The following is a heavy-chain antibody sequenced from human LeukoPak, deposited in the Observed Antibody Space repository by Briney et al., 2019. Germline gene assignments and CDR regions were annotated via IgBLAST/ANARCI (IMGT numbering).Heavy chain of an antibody. D-gene: IGHD4-17*01. V-gene: IGHV1-24*01. J-gene: IGHJ4*02. Sequence: ASMKVSCKVSGYTLTELSMHWVRQAPGKGLEWMGGFDPEDGETIYAQKFQGRVTMTEDTSTDTAYMELSSLKSEDTAVYYCATFSDYGDYHFAYWGQGTLVTVSS. CDR3: ATFSDYGDYHFAY. CDR2: FDPEDGET. CDR1: GYTLTELS.